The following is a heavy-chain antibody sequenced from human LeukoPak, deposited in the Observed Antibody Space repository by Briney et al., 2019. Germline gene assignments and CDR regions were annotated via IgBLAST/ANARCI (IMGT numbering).Heavy chain of an antibody. CDR1: GFTFSSYE. CDR2: ITSTSTHI. CDR3: TRDFEY. Sequence: GGSLRLFCEASGFTFSSYEMNWVRKAPGKGLEWVSSITSTSTHIYYADSVKGRFTISRDNAKNSLYLQMNSLRGDDTVVYYCTRDFEYWGQGTLVTVSS. J-gene: IGHJ4*02. V-gene: IGHV3-21*06.